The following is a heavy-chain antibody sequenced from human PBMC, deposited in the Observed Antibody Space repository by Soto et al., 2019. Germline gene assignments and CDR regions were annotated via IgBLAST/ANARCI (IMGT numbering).Heavy chain of an antibody. CDR2: ISSSSTTI. Sequence: GGSLRLSCAASGFTFSTYSMNWVRQAPGKGLEWVSYISSSSTTIYYADSVKGRFTISRDNAKNSLYLQMNSLRAEDTAVYYCARAPKYYYDSSGYYPGWFDPWGQGTLVTVSS. CDR1: GFTFSTYS. CDR3: ARAPKYYYDSSGYYPGWFDP. D-gene: IGHD3-22*01. V-gene: IGHV3-48*01. J-gene: IGHJ5*02.